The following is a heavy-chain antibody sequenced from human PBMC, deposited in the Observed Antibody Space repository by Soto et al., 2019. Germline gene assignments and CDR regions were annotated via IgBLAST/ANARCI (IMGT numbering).Heavy chain of an antibody. J-gene: IGHJ4*02. Sequence: QVQLVQSGAEVKKPGSSVKISSKASGGTFSSYAISWVRQAPGQGLEWMGGIIPIFGTANYAQKFQGRVTTTADESTSTAYMELSSLRSEDTAVYYCARDKYGDYGRDWGQGTLVTVSS. D-gene: IGHD4-17*01. CDR2: IIPIFGTA. V-gene: IGHV1-69*01. CDR1: GGTFSSYA. CDR3: ARDKYGDYGRD.